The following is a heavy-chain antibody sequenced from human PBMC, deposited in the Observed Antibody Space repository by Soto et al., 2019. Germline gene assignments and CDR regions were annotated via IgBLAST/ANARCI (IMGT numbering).Heavy chain of an antibody. CDR1: GFSFRNYA. D-gene: IGHD2-2*01. CDR2: ISGDAATT. V-gene: IGHV3-23*01. J-gene: IGHJ5*02. CDR3: ARDRFRTASSCYFT. Sequence: EVLLLESGGGLVHPGGSLRLSCAGSGFSFRNYAIAWVRQAPGKGLEWVSAISGDAATTSYAESVKGRFAISRDNSKSTLYLQMSSLRVEDTAVYYCARDRFRTASSCYFTWGQGTLVTVSS.